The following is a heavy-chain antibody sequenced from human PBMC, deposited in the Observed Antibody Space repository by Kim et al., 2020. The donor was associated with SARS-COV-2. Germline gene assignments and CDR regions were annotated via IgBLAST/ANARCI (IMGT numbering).Heavy chain of an antibody. D-gene: IGHD3-16*01. CDR2: GSET. Sequence: GSETDYADAVRRRFTISRDNALNSLYLHMNNLRVEDTALYYCVKGFGDHWGQGTLVTVSS. CDR3: VKGFGDH. V-gene: IGHV3-11*03. J-gene: IGHJ1*01.